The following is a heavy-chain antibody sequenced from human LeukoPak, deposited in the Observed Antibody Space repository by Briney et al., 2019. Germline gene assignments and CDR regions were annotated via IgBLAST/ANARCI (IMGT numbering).Heavy chain of an antibody. V-gene: IGHV3-53*01. CDR1: GFTVSSNY. CDR3: ASSYCSSTSCYLGFDY. CDR2: IYSVGST. J-gene: IGHJ4*02. D-gene: IGHD2-2*01. Sequence: GGSLRLSCAASGFTVSSNYMSWVRPAPGKGLEWVSVIYSVGSTYYADSVKGRFTLSRDHSKNTLYLQMNSLRAEDTAVYYCASSYCSSTSCYLGFDYWGQGTLVTVSS.